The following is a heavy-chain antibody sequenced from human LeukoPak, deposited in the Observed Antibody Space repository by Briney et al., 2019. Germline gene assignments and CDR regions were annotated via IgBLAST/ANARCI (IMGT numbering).Heavy chain of an antibody. D-gene: IGHD5-24*01. CDR1: GGTSSSYA. CDR3: AGGFVEKSSKY. J-gene: IGHJ4*02. Sequence: VPSVKVSSKASGGTSSSYATSWVRRAPGQGIEWMGRLIPFLGIANYAQKFQGRVTITADKSTSTPYMELSSLRSEDTAVYYCAGGFVEKSSKYWGQGTLVTVSS. CDR2: LIPFLGIA. V-gene: IGHV1-69*04.